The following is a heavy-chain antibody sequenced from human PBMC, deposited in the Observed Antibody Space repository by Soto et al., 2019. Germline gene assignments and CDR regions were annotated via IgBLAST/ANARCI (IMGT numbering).Heavy chain of an antibody. CDR1: GGSIGSYY. CDR3: ARMPSLEWVHYYGMDV. J-gene: IGHJ6*02. CDR2: IYYSGST. Sequence: SETLSLTCTVSGGSIGSYYWSWLRQPPGKGLEWIGYIYYSGSTNYNPSLKSRVTISVDTSKNQFSLKLSSVTAADTAVYYCARMPSLEWVHYYGMDVWGQGTTVTVSS. V-gene: IGHV4-59*01. D-gene: IGHD3-3*01.